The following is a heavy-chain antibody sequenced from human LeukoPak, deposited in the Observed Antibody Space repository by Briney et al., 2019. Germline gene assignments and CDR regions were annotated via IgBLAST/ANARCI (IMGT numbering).Heavy chain of an antibody. V-gene: IGHV4-39*01. CDR3: ARLSVLEIVGDPDY. Sequence: SETLSLTCAVSGGPISSSSYFWAWICQPPGKGLEWIGSVYYDGTTSYSPSLRSRITISVDTSKKQFSLHLNSVTAADTAVYFCARLSVLEIVGDPDYWGQVALVTVSS. CDR1: GGPISSSSYF. J-gene: IGHJ4*02. D-gene: IGHD1-26*01. CDR2: VYYDGTT.